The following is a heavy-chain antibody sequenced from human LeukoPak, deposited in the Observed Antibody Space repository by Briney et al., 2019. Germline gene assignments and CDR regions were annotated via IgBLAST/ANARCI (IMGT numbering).Heavy chain of an antibody. CDR1: GYTFTGYY. CDR3: ARATVDTAMVTDGYYFDY. CDR2: INPNSGGT. D-gene: IGHD5-18*01. J-gene: IGHJ4*02. Sequence: GASVKVSCKASGYTFTGYYMHWVRQAPGQGLEWMGWINPNSGGTNYAQKFQGRVTMTRDTSISTAYMELSGLRSDDTAVYYCARATVDTAMVTDGYYFDYWGQGTLVTVSS. V-gene: IGHV1-2*02.